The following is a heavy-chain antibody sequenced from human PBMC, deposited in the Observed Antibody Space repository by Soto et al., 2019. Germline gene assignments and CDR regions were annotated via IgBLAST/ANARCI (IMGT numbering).Heavy chain of an antibody. Sequence: ASVKVSCKASGYTFTSYGISWVRQAPGQGLKWMGWISAYNGNTNYAQKLQGRVTMTTDTSTSTAYMELRSLRSDDTAVYYCARDLSPYGDYVGFDYWGQGTLVTVSS. CDR3: ARDLSPYGDYVGFDY. CDR2: ISAYNGNT. D-gene: IGHD4-17*01. V-gene: IGHV1-18*01. CDR1: GYTFTSYG. J-gene: IGHJ4*02.